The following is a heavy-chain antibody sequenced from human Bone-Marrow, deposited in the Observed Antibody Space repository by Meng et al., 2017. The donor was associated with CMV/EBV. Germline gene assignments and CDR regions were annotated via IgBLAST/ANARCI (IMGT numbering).Heavy chain of an antibody. V-gene: IGHV4-34*01. D-gene: IGHD2/OR15-2a*01. Sequence: SETLSLTCAVYGGSFSGYYWSWIRQPPGKGLEWIGEINHSGSTNYNPSLKSRVTISVDTSKNQFSLKLSSVTAADTAVYYCARRIRREGFYYWGQGTLVTVSS. CDR1: GGSFSGYY. CDR2: INHSGST. J-gene: IGHJ4*02. CDR3: ARRIRREGFYY.